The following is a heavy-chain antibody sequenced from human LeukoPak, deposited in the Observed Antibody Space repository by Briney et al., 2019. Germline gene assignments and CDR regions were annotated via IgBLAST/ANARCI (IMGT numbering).Heavy chain of an antibody. D-gene: IGHD2-15*01. CDR3: ARANFLYCSSSTCFFDY. CDR2: INPNDGDT. V-gene: IGHV1-2*02. Sequence: EAPVKVSCKASGYTFTDYYMHWVRQAPGQGSEWMGWINPNDGDTNYAQKFQGRVTMTRDTSISTAHMEVSRLRSDDTAVYYCARANFLYCSSSTCFFDYWGQGTLVTVSS. J-gene: IGHJ4*02. CDR1: GYTFTDYY.